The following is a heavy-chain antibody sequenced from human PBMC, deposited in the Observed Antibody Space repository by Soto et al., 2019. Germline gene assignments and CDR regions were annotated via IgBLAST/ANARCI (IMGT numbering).Heavy chain of an antibody. CDR3: TRDEGGSYVTLFNP. D-gene: IGHD1-26*01. CDR1: TFSSYS. J-gene: IGHJ5*02. Sequence: EVQLVESGGGLVKPGESLSLSCTFTFSSYSLNWVRQAPGKELEWVSSIRSASAYIKYADSVKGRFTISRDNANNLLYLQMRSLRVDDTAVYYCTRDEGGSYVTLFNPLGQGTLVTVSS. CDR2: IRSASAYI. V-gene: IGHV3-21*01.